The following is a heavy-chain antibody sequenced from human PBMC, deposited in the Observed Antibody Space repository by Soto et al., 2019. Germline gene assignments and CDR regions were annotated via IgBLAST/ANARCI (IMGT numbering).Heavy chain of an antibody. CDR1: GASFSGSY. Sequence: SETLSLTCAVYGASFSGSYWTWIRQPPGKGLEWIGEINHSGSTNYNPSLKSRVTISVDTSKNQFSLKLSSVTAADTAVYYCARGAFWSGNNWFDPWGQGTLVTVSS. CDR3: ARGAFWSGNNWFDP. V-gene: IGHV4-34*01. J-gene: IGHJ5*02. CDR2: INHSGST. D-gene: IGHD3-3*01.